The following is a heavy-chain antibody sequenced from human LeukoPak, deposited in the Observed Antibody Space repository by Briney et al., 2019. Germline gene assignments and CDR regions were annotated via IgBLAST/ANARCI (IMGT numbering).Heavy chain of an antibody. D-gene: IGHD3-3*01. V-gene: IGHV3-9*01. Sequence: GRSLRLSCAASGFTFDDYAMHWVRQAPGKGLEWVSGISWNSGSIGYADSVKGRFTISRDNAKNSLYLQMNSLRAEDTALYYCAKDAYYDFWSGYYTGGWFDPWGQGTLVTVSS. CDR3: AKDAYYDFWSGYYTGGWFDP. CDR2: ISWNSGSI. J-gene: IGHJ5*02. CDR1: GFTFDDYA.